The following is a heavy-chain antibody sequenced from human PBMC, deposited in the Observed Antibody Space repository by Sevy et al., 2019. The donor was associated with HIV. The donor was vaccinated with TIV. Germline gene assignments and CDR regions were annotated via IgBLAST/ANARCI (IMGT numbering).Heavy chain of an antibody. D-gene: IGHD6-13*01. CDR3: ARADIDSSTFFYYYGMDV. J-gene: IGHJ6*02. CDR2: MNPDSGKR. V-gene: IGHV1-8*01. Sequence: ASVKVSCKTSGYTVTSYDINWVRQATGQGLEWMGWMNPDSGKRGYAQKFQGRVTMTTNTSISTAYMELRSLRSEDSAVYYCARADIDSSTFFYYYGMDVWGQGTTVTVSS. CDR1: GYTVTSYD.